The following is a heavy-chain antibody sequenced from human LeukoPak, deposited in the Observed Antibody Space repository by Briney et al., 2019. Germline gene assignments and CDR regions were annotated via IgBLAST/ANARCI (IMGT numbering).Heavy chain of an antibody. D-gene: IGHD1-26*01. CDR2: IYYSGST. V-gene: IGHV4-59*01. Sequence: PSETLSLTCTVSGGSISSYYWSWIRQPPGKGLEWIGFIYYSGSTNYNPSLKSRVTISVDPSKHQFSLKLSSLTAADTAVYYCARDFGGSYSDAFDIWGQGTMVTVSS. CDR1: GGSISSYY. CDR3: ARDFGGSYSDAFDI. J-gene: IGHJ3*02.